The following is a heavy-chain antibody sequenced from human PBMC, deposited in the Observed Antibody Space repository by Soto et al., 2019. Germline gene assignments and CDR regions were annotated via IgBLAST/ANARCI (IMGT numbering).Heavy chain of an antibody. Sequence: SETLSLTCTVSGGSISSYYWSWIRQPPGKGLEWIGYIYYSGSTNYSPSLKSRVTISVDTSKNQFSLKLSSVTAADTAVYYCAREITWSQPRRAYYYDCRRQDAFDIWGQGTIVTVSS. V-gene: IGHV4-59*01. CDR3: AREITWSQPRRAYYYDCRRQDAFDI. CDR2: IYYSGST. CDR1: GGSISSYY. D-gene: IGHD3-22*01. J-gene: IGHJ3*02.